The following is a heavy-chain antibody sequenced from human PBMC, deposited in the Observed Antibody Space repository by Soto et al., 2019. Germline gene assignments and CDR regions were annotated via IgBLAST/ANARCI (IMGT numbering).Heavy chain of an antibody. D-gene: IGHD5-12*01. J-gene: IGHJ4*02. CDR3: ARGQEGVVATH. CDR1: GGSLSGYY. Sequence: QVQLQQWGAGLLKPSETLSLTCVVYGGSLSGYYWSWIRQPPRKGLEWIGEIKDGGLTNYSPSLKSRATISVDRPKNQFSLKLHSVTAADTAVYYCARGQEGVVATHWDQGALVTVSS. CDR2: IKDGGLT. V-gene: IGHV4-34*01.